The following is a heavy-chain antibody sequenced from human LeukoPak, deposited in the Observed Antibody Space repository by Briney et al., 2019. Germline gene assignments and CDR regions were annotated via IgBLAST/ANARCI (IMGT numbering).Heavy chain of an antibody. D-gene: IGHD6-19*01. J-gene: IGHJ4*02. CDR3: ARGVLARGSSGWYFDY. CDR1: RFTFSSYA. V-gene: IGHV3-64*01. Sequence: GSLRLSCAASRFTFSSYAMHWVRQAPGKGLEYVSAISSNGGSTYYANSVKGRFTISRDNSKNTLYLQMGSLRAEDMAVYYCARGVLARGSSGWYFDYWGQGTLVTVSS. CDR2: ISSNGGST.